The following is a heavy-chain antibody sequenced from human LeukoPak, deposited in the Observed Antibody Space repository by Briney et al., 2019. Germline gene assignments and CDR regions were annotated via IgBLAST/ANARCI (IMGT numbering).Heavy chain of an antibody. CDR1: GDSISSYY. V-gene: IGHV4-59*01. D-gene: IGHD2-2*01. Sequence: SETLSLTCTVSGDSISSYYWSWIRQPPGKGLEWIGYIYYSGSTNYNPSLKSRVTISVDTSKNQFSLKLSSVTAADTAVYYSATQYCSSTSCSYPFDPWGQGTLVTVSS. CDR2: IYYSGST. J-gene: IGHJ5*02. CDR3: ATQYCSSTSCSYPFDP.